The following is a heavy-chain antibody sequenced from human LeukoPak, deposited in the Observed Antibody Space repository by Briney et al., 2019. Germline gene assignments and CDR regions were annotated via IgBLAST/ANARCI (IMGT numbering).Heavy chain of an antibody. CDR1: GGSISSDY. D-gene: IGHD1-26*01. CDR3: ARVSVGATAYYYYYYYMDV. J-gene: IGHJ6*03. CDR2: FYYSGTT. Sequence: SETLSLTCTVAGGSISSDYWSWIRQPPGKGLEWIGFFYYSGTTNYNPSLKSRVTISVDTSKNQFSLKLSSVTAADTAVYYCARVSVGATAYYYYYYYMDVWGKGTTVTVSS. V-gene: IGHV4-59*12.